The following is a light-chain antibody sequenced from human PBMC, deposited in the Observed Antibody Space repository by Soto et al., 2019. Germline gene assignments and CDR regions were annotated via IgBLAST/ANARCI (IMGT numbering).Light chain of an antibody. J-gene: IGLJ2*01. CDR3: SPYTTSSTHVV. Sequence: QSVLTQPASVSGSPGQSITISCTGTSNDVGSYNYVSWYQQYPGKAPKLMIYDVSNRPSGVSYRFSGSKSGNTASLTISGLQAEDEADYYCSPYTTSSTHVVFGGGTKLTVL. V-gene: IGLV2-14*01. CDR1: SNDVGSYNY. CDR2: DVS.